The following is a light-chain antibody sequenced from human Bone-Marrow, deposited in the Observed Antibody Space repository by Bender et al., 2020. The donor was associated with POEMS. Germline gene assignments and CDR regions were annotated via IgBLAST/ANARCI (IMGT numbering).Light chain of an antibody. V-gene: IGLV2-14*03. Sequence: QSALTQPASVSGSPGQSITISCTGTSNDIGDHNYVSWYQQHPDKAPKLLIYDDDHRPSGLSNRFSRYNSGNAASVLISGLEGGDDADYFLCSHGGGGTWVFGGGTELTVL. CDR2: DDD. CDR3: CSHGGGGTWV. CDR1: SNDIGDHNY. J-gene: IGLJ3*02.